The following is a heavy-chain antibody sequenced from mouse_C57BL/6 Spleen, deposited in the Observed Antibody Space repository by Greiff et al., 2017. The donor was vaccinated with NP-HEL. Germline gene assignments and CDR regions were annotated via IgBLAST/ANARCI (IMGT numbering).Heavy chain of an antibody. CDR2: IHPNSGST. Sequence: QVQLQQPGAELVKPGASVKLSCKASGYTFTSYWLHWVKQRPGQGLEWIGMIHPNSGSTNYNEKFKSKATLTVDKSSSTAYMQLSSLTSEDSAVYYCARENSSGYDFDYWGQGTTLTVSS. J-gene: IGHJ2*01. CDR3: ARENSSGYDFDY. V-gene: IGHV1-64*01. CDR1: GYTFTSYW. D-gene: IGHD3-2*02.